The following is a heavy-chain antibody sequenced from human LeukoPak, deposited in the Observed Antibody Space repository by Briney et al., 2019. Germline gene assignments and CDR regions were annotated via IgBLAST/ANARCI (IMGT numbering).Heavy chain of an antibody. V-gene: IGHV4-59*01. J-gene: IGHJ1*01. Sequence: SETLSLTCTVSGGSISNYYWSWIRQPPEKGLEWIGYIFYSGSTNYNPSLKSRVTISVDTSKNQFSLKLSSVTAADTAVYYCATYSIAVAFQHWGQGTLVTVSS. D-gene: IGHD6-19*01. CDR1: GGSISNYY. CDR2: IFYSGST. CDR3: ATYSIAVAFQH.